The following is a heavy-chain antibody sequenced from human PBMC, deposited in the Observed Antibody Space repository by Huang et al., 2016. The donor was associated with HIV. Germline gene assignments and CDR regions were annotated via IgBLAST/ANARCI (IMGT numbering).Heavy chain of an antibody. CDR2: IYPGDQDT. J-gene: IGHJ3*02. Sequence: EVQLVQSGAVVKKPGESLKISCKGSGYTFNGYWIGWVRQMPGKGLEWMGIIYPGDQDTTESPSFQGQVTISADKSISTAYLQWSGLKASDTAMYYCARQGVGDFVVEPTGLGAFDIWGQGTMVTVSS. V-gene: IGHV5-51*01. CDR1: GYTFNGYW. CDR3: ARQGVGDFVVEPTGLGAFDI. D-gene: IGHD2-2*01.